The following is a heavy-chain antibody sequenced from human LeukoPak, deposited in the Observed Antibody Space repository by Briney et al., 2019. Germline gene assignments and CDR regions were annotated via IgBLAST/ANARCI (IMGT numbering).Heavy chain of an antibody. CDR3: ARGGYCSSSICYSLNAFDI. J-gene: IGHJ3*02. Sequence: QPGGSLRLSCAASGFTFTNYNMNWVRQAPGKGLEWVSYISSSGTTIYYADSVKGRFTISRDNAKNSLYLQMNSLRAEDTAVYYCARGGYCSSSICYSLNAFDIWGQGTMFTVSS. CDR1: GFTFTNYN. V-gene: IGHV3-48*03. CDR2: ISSSGTTI. D-gene: IGHD2-2*01.